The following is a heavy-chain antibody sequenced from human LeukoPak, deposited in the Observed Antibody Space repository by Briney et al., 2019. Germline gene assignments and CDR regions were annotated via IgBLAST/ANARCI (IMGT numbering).Heavy chain of an antibody. J-gene: IGHJ5*02. Sequence: SQTLSLTCAISGDSVSSNSAAWNWIRQSPSRGLEWLGRTYYRSKWYNDYAVSVKSRITINPDTSKNQFSLQLNSVTPEDTAVYYCARGDSSGWYEGNWFDPWGQGTLVTVSS. V-gene: IGHV6-1*01. D-gene: IGHD6-19*01. CDR2: TYYRSKWYN. CDR3: ARGDSSGWYEGNWFDP. CDR1: GDSVSSNSAA.